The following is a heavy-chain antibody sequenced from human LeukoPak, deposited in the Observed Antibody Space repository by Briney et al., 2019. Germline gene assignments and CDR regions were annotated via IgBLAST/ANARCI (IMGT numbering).Heavy chain of an antibody. J-gene: IGHJ3*02. CDR2: INPSGGST. D-gene: IGHD3-9*01. CDR3: ARALDILTGYYLRFNDAFDI. CDR1: GYTFTSYY. V-gene: IGHV1-46*01. Sequence: GASVKVSCKASGYTFTSYYMHWVRQAPGQGLEWMGIINPSGGSTSYAQKFQGRVTMTRDMSTSTVYMELSSLRSEDTAVYYCARALDILTGYYLRFNDAFDIWGQGTMVTVSS.